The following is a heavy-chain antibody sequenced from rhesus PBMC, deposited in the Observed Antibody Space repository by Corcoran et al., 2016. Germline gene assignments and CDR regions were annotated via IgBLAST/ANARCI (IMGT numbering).Heavy chain of an antibody. J-gene: IGHJ4*01. V-gene: IGHV1-1*01. Sequence: QVQLVQSGAEIKQPGASVKLSCKASGYTFTSYYMHWVRQAPGQGLEWIGLISPYNDNKGHAQNFQGRVTITTDTSTSTGYMELSSLRSEDTAVYYCTRGIAAATGTFDYWGQGVLVTVSS. D-gene: IGHD6-43*01. CDR1: GYTFTSYY. CDR3: TRGIAAATGTFDY. CDR2: ISPYNDNK.